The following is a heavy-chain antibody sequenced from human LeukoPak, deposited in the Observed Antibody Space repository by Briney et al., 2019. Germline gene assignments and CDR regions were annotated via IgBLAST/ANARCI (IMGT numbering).Heavy chain of an antibody. CDR2: IYSADTT. J-gene: IGHJ4*02. CDR3: AREDRWMGGFDY. Sequence: GGSLRLSCAASGFTVSSDYMTWVRQAPGKGLEWVSIIYSADTTYYADSVRGRFTISRDNSKNTLYLQMNSLRAEDSAVYYCAREDRWMGGFDYWGQGSLVTVCS. CDR1: GFTVSSDY. D-gene: IGHD2-15*01. V-gene: IGHV3-66*01.